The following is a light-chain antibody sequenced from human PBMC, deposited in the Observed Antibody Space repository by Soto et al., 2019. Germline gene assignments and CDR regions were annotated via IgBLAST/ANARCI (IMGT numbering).Light chain of an antibody. V-gene: IGKV3-20*01. CDR2: GAS. CDR3: HQSYSAPPT. J-gene: IGKJ2*01. CDR1: QSVSSNN. Sequence: EIVLTQSPGTLSLSPGERATLSCRASQSVSSNNLAWYQQRPGQAPRVVIYGASTRATGIPERFSGSGSGTDFTLTISSLQPEDFATYYCHQSYSAPPTFGQGTKLDIK.